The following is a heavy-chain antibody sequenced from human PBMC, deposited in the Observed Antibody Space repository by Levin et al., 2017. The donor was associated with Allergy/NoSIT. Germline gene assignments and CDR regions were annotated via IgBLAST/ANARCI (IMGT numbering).Heavy chain of an antibody. CDR1: GFTFSSYA. V-gene: IGHV3-23*01. Sequence: PWASVKVSCAASGFTFSSYAMSWVRQAPGKGLEWVSAISGSGGSTYYADSVKGRFTISRDNSKNTLYLQMNSLRAEDTAVYYCAKDVGYCTGGVCYTGGDYWGQGTLVTVSS. CDR3: AKDVGYCTGGVCYTGGDY. CDR2: ISGSGGST. J-gene: IGHJ4*02. D-gene: IGHD2-8*02.